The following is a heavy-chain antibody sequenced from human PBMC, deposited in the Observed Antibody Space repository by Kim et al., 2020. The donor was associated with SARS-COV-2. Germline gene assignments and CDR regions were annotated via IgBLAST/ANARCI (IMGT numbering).Heavy chain of an antibody. V-gene: IGHV3-33*01. CDR1: GFTFSSYG. CDR2: IWYDGSNK. D-gene: IGHD3-22*01. Sequence: GGSLRLSCAASGFTFSSYGMHWVRQAPGKGLEWVAVIWYDGSNKYYAESVKGRFTISRDNSKNTLYLQMNSLRAEDTAVYYCARESVNYDSSGYSAGFDYWGQGTLVTVSS. J-gene: IGHJ4*01. CDR3: ARESVNYDSSGYSAGFDY.